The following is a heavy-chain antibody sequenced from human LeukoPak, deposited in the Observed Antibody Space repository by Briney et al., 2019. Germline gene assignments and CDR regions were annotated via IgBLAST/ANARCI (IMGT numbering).Heavy chain of an antibody. CDR3: VLAVDY. D-gene: IGHD1-26*01. J-gene: IGHJ4*02. V-gene: IGHV3-48*04. Sequence: GGSLRLSCAVSGFTFSNYNMHWVRQAPGKGLEWISYISSTSSTIYYADSVKGRLTISRDNAKNLLYLQMNSLRAKDTAVYYCVLAVDYWGQGTLVTVSS. CDR2: ISSTSSTI. CDR1: GFTFSNYN.